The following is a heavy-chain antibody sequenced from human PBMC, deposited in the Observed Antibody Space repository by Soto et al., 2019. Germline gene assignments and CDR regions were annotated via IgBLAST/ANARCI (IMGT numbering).Heavy chain of an antibody. CDR1: GLTFRSYW. CDR3: VRDMQGWRLDS. J-gene: IGHJ4*02. CDR2: INTDGSVA. D-gene: IGHD2-15*01. Sequence: EVQLVASGGGLVQPGESLRLSCAASGLTFRSYWMHWVRQAPGKGLVWVSRINTDGSVAMYVDSVKGRFTISRDNAKNTLYLHMNSLRAEDTAVYYCVRDMQGWRLDSWGQGTLVTVSS. V-gene: IGHV3-74*03.